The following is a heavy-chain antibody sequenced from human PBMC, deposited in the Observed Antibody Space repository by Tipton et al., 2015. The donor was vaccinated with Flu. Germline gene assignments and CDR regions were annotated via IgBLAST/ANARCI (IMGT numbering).Heavy chain of an antibody. Sequence: SLRLSCAASGFTFDDYAMHWVRQAPGKGLEWVSGISWNSGSIGYADSVKGRFTISRDNAKNSLYLQMNSLRAEDTALYYCAKDPLGWNDVPLFDYWGQGTLVTVSS. J-gene: IGHJ4*02. V-gene: IGHV3-9*01. D-gene: IGHD1-1*01. CDR2: ISWNSGSI. CDR1: GFTFDDYA. CDR3: AKDPLGWNDVPLFDY.